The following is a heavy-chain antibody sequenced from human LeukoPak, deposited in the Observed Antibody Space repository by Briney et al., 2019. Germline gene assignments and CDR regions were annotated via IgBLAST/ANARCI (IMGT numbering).Heavy chain of an antibody. CDR2: ISAHNGNT. CDR3: ARDPPIAVAGTGYYYGMDV. D-gene: IGHD6-19*01. V-gene: IGHV1-18*01. CDR1: GYTFTSYG. J-gene: IGHJ6*02. Sequence: ASVKVSCKASGYTFTSYGISWVRQAPGQGLEWMGWISAHNGNTNYAQKLQGRVTMTTDTSTSTAYMELRSLRSDDTAVYYCARDPPIAVAGTGYYYGMDVWGQGTTVTVSS.